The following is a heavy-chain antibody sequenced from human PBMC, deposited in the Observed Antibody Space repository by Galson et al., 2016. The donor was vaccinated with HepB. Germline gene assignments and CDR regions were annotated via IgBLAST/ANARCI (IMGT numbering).Heavy chain of an antibody. CDR2: IYHRGST. V-gene: IGHV4-30-2*01. D-gene: IGHD2-2*02. J-gene: IGHJ5*02. CDR3: ARGSGYTTASGPPNSWFDP. Sequence: TLSLTCAVSGGSIDSDNYSWSWIRQPPGKGLECIGHIYHRGSTYYNPSLKSRVAISLDKSKNHFSLKLTSVTAADTALYYCARGSGYTTASGPPNSWFDPWGQGTLVTVSS. CDR1: GGSIDSDNYS.